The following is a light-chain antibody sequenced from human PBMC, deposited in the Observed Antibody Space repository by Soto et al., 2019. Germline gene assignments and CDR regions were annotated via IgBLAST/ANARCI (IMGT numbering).Light chain of an antibody. CDR1: ESIATW. J-gene: IGKJ2*01. V-gene: IGKV1-5*01. Sequence: DVHMTQSPSTLSASVGARVTITCRASESIATWLAWYQQKPGQAPKLLIYDASRLERGVPSRFSGGGSGTEFTLTISGLQPEDFATYYCHQYNSYFGPGTKLEI. CDR2: DAS. CDR3: HQYNSY.